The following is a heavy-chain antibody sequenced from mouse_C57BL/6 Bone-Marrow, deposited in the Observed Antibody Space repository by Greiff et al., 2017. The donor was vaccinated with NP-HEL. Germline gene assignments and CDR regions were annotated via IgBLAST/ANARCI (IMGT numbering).Heavy chain of an antibody. Sequence: QVQLQQSGAELVRPGASVTLSCKASGYTFTDYEMHWVKQTPVHGLEWIGAIDPETGGTAYNQKFKGKAILTADTSSSTAYMELRSLTSEDSAVDYCTRPYYGSSFFAYWGQGTLVTVSA. CDR2: IDPETGGT. CDR3: TRPYYGSSFFAY. J-gene: IGHJ3*01. CDR1: GYTFTDYE. V-gene: IGHV1-15*01. D-gene: IGHD1-1*01.